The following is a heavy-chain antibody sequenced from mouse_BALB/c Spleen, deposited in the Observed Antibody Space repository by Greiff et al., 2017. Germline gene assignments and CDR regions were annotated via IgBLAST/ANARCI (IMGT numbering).Heavy chain of an antibody. CDR1: GYTFTSYN. V-gene: IGHV1-12*01. CDR2: IYPGNGDT. CDR3: ARGGYYAMDY. Sequence: QVQLKQPGAELVKPGASVKMSCKASGYTFTSYNMHWVKQTPGQGLEWIGSIYPGNGDTSYNQKFKGKATLTADKSSSTAYMQLSSLTSEDSAVYYCARGGYYAMDYWGQGTSVTVSS. J-gene: IGHJ4*01.